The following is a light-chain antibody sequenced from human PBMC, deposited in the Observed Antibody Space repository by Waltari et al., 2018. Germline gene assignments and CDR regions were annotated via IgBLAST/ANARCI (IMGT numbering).Light chain of an antibody. V-gene: IGLV2-14*03. CDR3: SSYTSTSTPDV. CDR1: SSDVGGYNY. Sequence: QSALTQPDSVSGAPGQSITISCTGTSSDVGGYNYVSWYQQHPGKGPKLLIYDVSNLPSGVSNRFSGATSSDTVSHTISGVQAEDEDVYYCSSYTSTSTPDVFETGTKVTVL. CDR2: DVS. J-gene: IGLJ1*01.